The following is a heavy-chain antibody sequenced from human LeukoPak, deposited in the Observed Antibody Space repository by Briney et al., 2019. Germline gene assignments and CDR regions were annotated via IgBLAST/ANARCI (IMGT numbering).Heavy chain of an antibody. CDR3: ARYDSSGYRVYYFDY. Sequence: GGSLRLSCAASGFTFSSYSMNWVRQTPGKGLEWVSSISSSSGYIYYADSVKGRFTISRDNAKIPLYLQMNSLRAEDTSVYYCARYDSSGYRVYYFDYWGQGTLVTVSS. CDR1: GFTFSSYS. CDR2: ISSSSGYI. J-gene: IGHJ4*02. V-gene: IGHV3-21*01. D-gene: IGHD3-22*01.